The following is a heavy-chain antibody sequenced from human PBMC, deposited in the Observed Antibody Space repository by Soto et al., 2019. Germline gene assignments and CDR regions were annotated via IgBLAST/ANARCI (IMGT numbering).Heavy chain of an antibody. CDR1: GYSFTSYW. CDR2: IYPGDSDT. D-gene: IGHD3-22*01. CDR3: ARQYYYNSSGYQCYFDY. J-gene: IGHJ4*02. Sequence: GESLKISCKGSGYSFTSYWIGWVRQMPGKGLEWMGIIYPGDSDTRYRPSFQGQVTISADKSISTAYLQWSSLKASDTAMYYCARQYYYNSSGYQCYFDYWGQGTLVTVSS. V-gene: IGHV5-51*01.